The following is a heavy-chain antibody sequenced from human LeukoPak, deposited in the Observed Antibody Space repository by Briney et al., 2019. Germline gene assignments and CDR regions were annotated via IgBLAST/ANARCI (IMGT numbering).Heavy chain of an antibody. J-gene: IGHJ6*03. CDR2: INHSGST. CDR1: GGSFSGYY. Sequence: SETLSLTCAVYGGSFSGYYWSWIRQPPGKGLEWIGEINHSGSTNYNPSLKSRVTISVDTSKNQFSLKLSSVTAADTAVYYCARRPGYSSGWSPKGYYYMDVWGKGTTVTISS. V-gene: IGHV4-34*01. CDR3: ARRPGYSSGWSPKGYYYMDV. D-gene: IGHD6-19*01.